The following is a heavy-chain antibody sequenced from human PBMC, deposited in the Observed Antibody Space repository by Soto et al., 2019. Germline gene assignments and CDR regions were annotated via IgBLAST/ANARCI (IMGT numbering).Heavy chain of an antibody. CDR2: IKSKSDGATT. CDR3: TTGLTIFGVVIDP. CDR1: VFTLSNAL. V-gene: IGHV3-15*01. D-gene: IGHD3-3*01. J-gene: IGHJ5*02. Sequence: LXLSCAASVFTLSNALMTWVRQAPGKGLEWVGRIKSKSDGATTDYAAPVRGRFIISRDDSKNTLYLQMNSLKTEDTAVYYCTTGLTIFGVVIDPWGQGTLVTASS.